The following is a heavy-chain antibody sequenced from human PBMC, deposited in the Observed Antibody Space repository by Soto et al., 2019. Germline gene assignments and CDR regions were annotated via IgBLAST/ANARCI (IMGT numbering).Heavy chain of an antibody. Sequence: SETLSLTCAAYGGSFNNYYWTWIRQPPGKGLEWIGEVDHSGGTNYNPSLEGRVTISEDTSKNQFSLNLNSVTAADTALYFCARGGGSGSTKGLIDYWSQGTLVTVSS. V-gene: IGHV4-34*01. CDR1: GGSFNNYY. CDR2: VDHSGGT. CDR3: ARGGGSGSTKGLIDY. J-gene: IGHJ4*02. D-gene: IGHD3-10*01.